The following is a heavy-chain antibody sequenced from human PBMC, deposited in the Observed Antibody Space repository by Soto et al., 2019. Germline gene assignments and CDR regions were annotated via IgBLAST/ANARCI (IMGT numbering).Heavy chain of an antibody. V-gene: IGHV1-69*01. Sequence: QVQLVQSGAEVKKPGSSVKVSCKASGGTFSSYAISWVRQAPGQGLEWMGGIIPIFGTANYAQKFQGRVTITAHESTSTAYMELSRLRSEDTAVYYCARVRPGSLRASSGWVDYWGQGTLVTVSS. CDR2: IIPIFGTA. J-gene: IGHJ4*02. CDR3: ARVRPGSLRASSGWVDY. CDR1: GGTFSSYA. D-gene: IGHD6-19*01.